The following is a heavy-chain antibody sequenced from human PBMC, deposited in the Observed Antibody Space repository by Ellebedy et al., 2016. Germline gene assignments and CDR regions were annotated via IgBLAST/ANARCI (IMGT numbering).Heavy chain of an antibody. CDR3: ARDTIVVVPAATFDY. CDR1: GYTFTGYY. J-gene: IGHJ4*02. CDR2: INPNSGGT. Sequence: ASVKVSXXASGYTFTGYYMHWVRQAPGQGLEWMGWINPNSGGTNYAQKFQGRVTMTRDTSISTAYMELSRLRSDDTAVYYCARDTIVVVPAATFDYWGQGTLVTVSS. V-gene: IGHV1-2*02. D-gene: IGHD2-2*01.